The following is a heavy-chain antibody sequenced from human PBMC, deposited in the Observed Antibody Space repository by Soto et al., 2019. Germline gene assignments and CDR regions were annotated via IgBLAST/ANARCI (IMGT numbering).Heavy chain of an antibody. CDR2: IYYSGST. CDR1: GGSISSYY. J-gene: IGHJ6*03. CDR3: ASAESHDDYGDYHSYYMDV. V-gene: IGHV4-59*08. D-gene: IGHD4-17*01. Sequence: QVQLQESGPGLVKPSETLSLTCTVSGGSISSYYWSWIRQPPGKGLEWIGYIYYSGSTNYNPSLKSRVTISVDTSKNQFSLKLSSVTAADTAVYYCASAESHDDYGDYHSYYMDVWGKGTTVTVSS.